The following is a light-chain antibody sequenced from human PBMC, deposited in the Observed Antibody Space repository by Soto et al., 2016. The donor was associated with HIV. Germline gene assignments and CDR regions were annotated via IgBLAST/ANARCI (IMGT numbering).Light chain of an antibody. CDR1: QGISSA. CDR2: DAS. J-gene: IGKJ4*01. Sequence: AIQLTQSPSSLSASVGDRVTITCRASQGISSALAWYQQKPGKAPKLLIYDASSLESGVPSRFSGSGSGTDFTLTISSLQPEDFATYYCQQSYNTPALTFGGGTKVEIK. CDR3: QQSYNTPALT. V-gene: IGKV1D-13*01.